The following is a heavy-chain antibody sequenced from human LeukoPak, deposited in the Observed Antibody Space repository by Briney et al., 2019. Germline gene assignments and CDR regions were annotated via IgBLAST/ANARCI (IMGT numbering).Heavy chain of an antibody. CDR3: ARGRGWDIVVVPAAILEYYFDY. D-gene: IGHD2-2*02. V-gene: IGHV1-8*01. CDR2: MNPNSGNT. J-gene: IGHJ4*02. Sequence: ASVKVSCKASGYTFTSYDINWVRQATGQGREWMGWMNPNSGNTGYAQKFQGRVTMTRNTSISTAYMELSSLRSEDTAVHYCARGRGWDIVVVPAAILEYYFDYWGQGTLVTVSS. CDR1: GYTFTSYD.